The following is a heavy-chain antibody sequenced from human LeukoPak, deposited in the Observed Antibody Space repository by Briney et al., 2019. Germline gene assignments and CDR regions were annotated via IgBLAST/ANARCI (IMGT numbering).Heavy chain of an antibody. CDR2: TYYRYKWYN. Sequence: SETLSLNCAISGDSVSSNNAAWNWIRQAPSRVLEWLGRTYYRYKWYNVYAISVKSRITINPDTYKNQFSLQLNSVTPDDTAVYYCASALRTSGWYGYNSFDPWGQGTLVIVSS. J-gene: IGHJ5*02. CDR1: GDSVSSNNAA. D-gene: IGHD6-19*01. V-gene: IGHV6-1*01. CDR3: ASALRTSGWYGYNSFDP.